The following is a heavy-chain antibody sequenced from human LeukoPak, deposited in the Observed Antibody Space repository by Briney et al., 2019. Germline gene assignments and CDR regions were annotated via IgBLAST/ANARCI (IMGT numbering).Heavy chain of an antibody. CDR2: IIPIFGTA. D-gene: IGHD6-19*01. CDR3: ASVSIAVAGHAEYFQH. CDR1: GGTFSSYA. Sequence: GASVKVSCKASGGTFSSYAISWVRQAPGQGLEWMGGIIPIFGTANYAQKFQGRVTITADKSTSTAYMELSSLRSEDTAVYYCASVSIAVAGHAEYFQHWGQGTLVTVSS. V-gene: IGHV1-69*06. J-gene: IGHJ1*01.